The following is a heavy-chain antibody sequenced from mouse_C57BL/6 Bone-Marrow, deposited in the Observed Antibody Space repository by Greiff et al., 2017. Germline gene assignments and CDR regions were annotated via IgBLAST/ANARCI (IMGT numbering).Heavy chain of an antibody. CDR3: TRWGDDGYYPWFAY. Sequence: QVQLQQSGAELVRPGASVTLSCTASGYTFTDYEMHWVKQTPVHGLEWIGALDPETGGTAYNQKFKGKAILTADKSSSTAYMELRSLTAEDSAVYYDTRWGDDGYYPWFAYWGQGTLVTVSA. D-gene: IGHD2-3*01. V-gene: IGHV1-15*01. CDR2: LDPETGGT. J-gene: IGHJ3*01. CDR1: GYTFTDYE.